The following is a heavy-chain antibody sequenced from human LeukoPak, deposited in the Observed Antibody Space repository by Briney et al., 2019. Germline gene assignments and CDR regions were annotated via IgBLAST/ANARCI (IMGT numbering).Heavy chain of an antibody. CDR1: DGSISSSSYY. D-gene: IGHD1-26*01. CDR2: IYYSGST. CDR3: ARHSIVGAAYYYYGMDV. J-gene: IGHJ6*02. Sequence: PSETLSLTCTVSDGSISSSSYYWGWIRQPPGKGLEWIGSIYYSGSTYYNPSLKSRVTISVDTSKNQFSLKLSSVTAADTAVYYCARHSIVGAAYYYYGMDVWGQGTRVIV. V-gene: IGHV4-39*01.